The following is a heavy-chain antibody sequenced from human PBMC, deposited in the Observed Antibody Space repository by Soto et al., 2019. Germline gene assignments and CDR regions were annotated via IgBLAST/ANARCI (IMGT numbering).Heavy chain of an antibody. CDR3: AKDVLWSSYGLDV. CDR2: ITGSGSNT. CDR1: GFPFSRYA. J-gene: IGHJ6*02. Sequence: GGSLRLSCAASGFPFSRYAMTWVRQAPGRGLEWVSAITGSGSNTYYTDSVKGRFTISRDNFMDTLFLQMSSLRADDTAVYYCAKDVLWSSYGLDVWGQGTTVTVSS. D-gene: IGHD3-16*01. V-gene: IGHV3-23*01.